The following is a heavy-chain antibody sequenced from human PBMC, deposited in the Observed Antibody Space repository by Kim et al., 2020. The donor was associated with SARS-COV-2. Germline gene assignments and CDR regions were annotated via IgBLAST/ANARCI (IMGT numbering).Heavy chain of an antibody. V-gene: IGHV3-13*01. J-gene: IGHJ6*02. D-gene: IGHD3-10*01. CDR1: GFTFSSYD. CDR2: IGTAGDT. CDR3: AGGLRTYYYGSGRDYYYYGMDV. Sequence: GGSLRLSCAASGFTFSSYDMHWVRQATGKGLEWVSAIGTAGDTYYPGSVKGRFTISRENAKNSLYLQMNSLRAGDTAVYYCAGGLRTYYYGSGRDYYYYGMDVWGQGTTVTVSS.